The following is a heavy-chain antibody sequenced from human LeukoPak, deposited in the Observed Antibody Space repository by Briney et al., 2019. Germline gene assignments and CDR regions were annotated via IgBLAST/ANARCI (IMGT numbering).Heavy chain of an antibody. Sequence: GGSLRLSCAASGFTFSNYAMSWVRQAPGKGLEWVSGISNSGGSTYYADSVKGRFTISRDNSKNTLYLQVNSLRAEDTAVYYCAKGARSYCSSISCYLGDYWGQGTLVTVSS. J-gene: IGHJ4*02. CDR3: AKGARSYCSSISCYLGDY. CDR1: GFTFSNYA. CDR2: ISNSGGST. D-gene: IGHD2-2*01. V-gene: IGHV3-23*01.